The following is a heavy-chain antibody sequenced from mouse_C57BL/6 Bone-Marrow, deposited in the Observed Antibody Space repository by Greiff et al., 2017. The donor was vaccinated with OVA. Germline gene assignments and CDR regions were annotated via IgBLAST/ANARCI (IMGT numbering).Heavy chain of an antibody. J-gene: IGHJ4*01. CDR1: GYTFTDYY. CDR3: ARLREYAMDY. V-gene: IGHV1-76*01. D-gene: IGHD1-1*01. Sequence: VQLQQSGAELVRPGASVKLSCKASGYTFTDYYINWVKQRPGQGLEWIARIYPGSGNTYYNEKFKGKATLTAEKSSSTAYMQLSSLTSEDSAVYFCARLREYAMDYWGQGTSVTVSS. CDR2: IYPGSGNT.